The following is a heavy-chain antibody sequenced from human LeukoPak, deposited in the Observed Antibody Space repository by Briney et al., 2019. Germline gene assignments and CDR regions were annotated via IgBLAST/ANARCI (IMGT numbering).Heavy chain of an antibody. CDR3: ARSKRITIFGKYYMDV. V-gene: IGHV1-8*01. CDR2: MNPNSGNT. J-gene: IGHJ6*03. D-gene: IGHD3-3*01. Sequence: ASVKVSCKASGYTFTSYDINWVRQATGQGLEWMGWMNPNSGNTGYAQKFQGRVTMTRNTSISTAYMELSSLRSEDTAVYYCARSKRITIFGKYYMDVWGNGTTVTVSS. CDR1: GYTFTSYD.